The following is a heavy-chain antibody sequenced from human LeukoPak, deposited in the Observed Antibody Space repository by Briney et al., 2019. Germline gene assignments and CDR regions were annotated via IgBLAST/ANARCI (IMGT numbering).Heavy chain of an antibody. Sequence: GGSLRLSCAASGFTFSRSSMNWVRQAPGKGLEWVSSISSSSSYIYYADSVKGRFTISRDNAKNSLYLQMNSLRAEDTAVYYCARDLVGCSSTSCYRYFDYWGQGTLVTVSS. CDR1: GFTFSRSS. V-gene: IGHV3-21*01. CDR2: ISSSSSYI. D-gene: IGHD2-2*01. CDR3: ARDLVGCSSTSCYRYFDY. J-gene: IGHJ4*02.